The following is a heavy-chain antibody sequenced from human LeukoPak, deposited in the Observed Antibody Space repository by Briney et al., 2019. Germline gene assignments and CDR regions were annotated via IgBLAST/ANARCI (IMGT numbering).Heavy chain of an antibody. Sequence: GGSLRLSCAASGFTVSSNYMSWVRQAPGKGLEWVSVIYSGGSTYYADSVKGRFTISRDNSRNTLYLQMNSPRAEDTAVYYCAILSGYSSGWYEVNCWGQGTLVTVSS. D-gene: IGHD6-13*01. CDR3: AILSGYSSGWYEVNC. J-gene: IGHJ4*02. V-gene: IGHV3-53*01. CDR2: IYSGGST. CDR1: GFTVSSNY.